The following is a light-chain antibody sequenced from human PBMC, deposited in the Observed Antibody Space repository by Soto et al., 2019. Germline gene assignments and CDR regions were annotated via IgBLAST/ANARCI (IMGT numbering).Light chain of an antibody. V-gene: IGKV3-11*01. CDR1: QSVSSY. CDR2: GAS. CDR3: QQRTNWPPLPT. Sequence: EIVLTQSPATLSLSPGERATLSCRASQSVSSYLAWYQQKPGQAPRLLIYGASNRATGIPARFSGSGSGTDFTLTISSLEPEDFAVYYCQQRTNWPPLPTCGGGTKVEIK. J-gene: IGKJ4*01.